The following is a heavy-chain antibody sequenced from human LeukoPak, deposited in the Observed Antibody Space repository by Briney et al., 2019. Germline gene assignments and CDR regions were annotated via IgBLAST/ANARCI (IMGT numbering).Heavy chain of an antibody. CDR3: ARGEDFGQAPDSYGYYGMDV. CDR1: GGSISSYY. D-gene: IGHD2-15*01. J-gene: IGHJ6*02. Sequence: SETLSLTYTVSGGSISSYYWSWIRQPAGKGLEWIGRIYTSGSTNYNPSLKSRVTMSVDTSKNQFSLKLSSVTAADTAVYYCARGEDFGQAPDSYGYYGMDVWGQGTTVTVSS. V-gene: IGHV4-4*07. CDR2: IYTSGST.